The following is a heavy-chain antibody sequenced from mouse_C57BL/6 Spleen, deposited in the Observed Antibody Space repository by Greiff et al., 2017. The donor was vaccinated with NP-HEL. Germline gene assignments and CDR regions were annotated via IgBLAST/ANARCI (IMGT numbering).Heavy chain of an antibody. J-gene: IGHJ4*01. CDR2: IWSGGST. Sequence: VKLMESGPGLVQPSQSLSITCTVSGFSLTSYGVHWVRQSPGKGLEWLGVIWSGGSTDYTAAFISRLSISKDNSKSQVFFKMNSLQADDTAIYYCARDPYPGDYAMDYWGQGTSVTVSS. V-gene: IGHV2-2*01. D-gene: IGHD2-10*01. CDR3: ARDPYPGDYAMDY. CDR1: GFSLTSYG.